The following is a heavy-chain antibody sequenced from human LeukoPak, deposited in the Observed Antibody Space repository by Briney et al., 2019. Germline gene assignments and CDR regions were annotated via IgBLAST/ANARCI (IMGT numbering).Heavy chain of an antibody. CDR3: AKPLEKYTYGGNFDY. V-gene: IGHV3-23*01. Sequence: GGSLRLSCEASGFTFSSYAMSWVRQAPGKGMAWVSVISSSADSTYYADSVKGRFTISRDNSKNTLYLQMNNLRAEDTAVYYCAKPLEKYTYGGNFDYWGKGILVTVSS. J-gene: IGHJ4*02. CDR2: ISSSADST. D-gene: IGHD4-23*01. CDR1: GFTFSSYA.